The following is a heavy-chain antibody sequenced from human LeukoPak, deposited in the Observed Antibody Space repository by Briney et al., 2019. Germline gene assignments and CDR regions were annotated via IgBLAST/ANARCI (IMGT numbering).Heavy chain of an antibody. CDR2: IYYSGST. CDR3: ARDGPGAMATITYAFDI. CDR1: GGSISSYY. Sequence: PSETLSLTCTVSGGSISSYYWSWIRQPPGKGLEWIGYIYYSGSTNYNPSLKSRVTISVDTSKNQFSLKLSSVTAADTAVYYCARDGPGAMATITYAFDIWGQGTMVTVSS. J-gene: IGHJ3*02. D-gene: IGHD5-24*01. V-gene: IGHV4-59*01.